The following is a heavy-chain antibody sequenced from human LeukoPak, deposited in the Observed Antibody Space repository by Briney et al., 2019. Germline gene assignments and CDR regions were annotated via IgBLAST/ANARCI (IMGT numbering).Heavy chain of an antibody. CDR3: ARVEEDTAMVNPNLDDY. Sequence: GGSLRLSCAASGFIFSRYNMNWVRQAPGKGLEWVSYIGSSSSPIYYADSVKGRFTISRDNAKNSLYLQMNSLRAEDTAVYYCARVEEDTAMVNPNLDDYWGQGTLVTVSS. CDR2: IGSSSSPI. J-gene: IGHJ4*02. D-gene: IGHD5-18*01. CDR1: GFIFSRYN. V-gene: IGHV3-48*01.